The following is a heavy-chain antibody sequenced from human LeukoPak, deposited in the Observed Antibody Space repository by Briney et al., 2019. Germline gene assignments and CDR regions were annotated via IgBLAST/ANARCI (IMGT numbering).Heavy chain of an antibody. Sequence: PSETLSLTCTVSGGSISSYYWSWIRQPPGKGLEWIGYIYYSGSTNYNPSLKSRVTISVDTSKNQFSLKLSSVTAADTAVYYCARVLRWELPPDYWGRGTLVTVSS. J-gene: IGHJ4*02. CDR2: IYYSGST. CDR1: GGSISSYY. V-gene: IGHV4-59*01. CDR3: ARVLRWELPPDY. D-gene: IGHD1-26*01.